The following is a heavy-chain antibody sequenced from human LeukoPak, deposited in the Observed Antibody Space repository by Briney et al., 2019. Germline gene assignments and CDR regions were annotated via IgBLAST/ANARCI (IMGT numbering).Heavy chain of an antibody. V-gene: IGHV4-39*01. CDR1: GGSISSNGYY. J-gene: IGHJ3*02. Sequence: SETLSLTCTVSGGSISSNGYYRGWIRQPPGKGLEWIGSFYYTGSTFYSPSLKSRVTISVDTSKNQFSLKLSSVTAADTAVYYCARRSGTYHAFDIWGQGTMVTVSS. CDR2: FYYTGST. D-gene: IGHD1-26*01. CDR3: ARRSGTYHAFDI.